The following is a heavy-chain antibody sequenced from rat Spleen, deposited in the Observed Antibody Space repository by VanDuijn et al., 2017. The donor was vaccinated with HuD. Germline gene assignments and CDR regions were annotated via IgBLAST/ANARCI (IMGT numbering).Heavy chain of an antibody. V-gene: IGHV3-3*01. CDR3: ARDGGYYDGSYYFDY. Sequence: EVQLQESGPGLVKPSQSLSLTCSVTGYSITSGYGWNWIRKFPGNKLEWMGYINSAGSTNYNPPLKSQIPITRDTSKNQFFLQLTSVTTEDTATYYCARDGGYYDGSYYFDYWGQGVMVTVSS. CDR1: GYSITSGYG. J-gene: IGHJ2*01. CDR2: INSAGST. D-gene: IGHD1-12*02.